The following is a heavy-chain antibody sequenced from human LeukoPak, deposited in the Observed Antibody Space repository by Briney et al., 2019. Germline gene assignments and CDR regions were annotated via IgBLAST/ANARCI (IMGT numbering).Heavy chain of an antibody. CDR2: ISYDGSKK. J-gene: IGHJ4*02. V-gene: IGHV3-30-3*01. CDR3: AGDSSDY. Sequence: PETSLRLSCAVSGFTFSRYAMHWVRQAPGKGLEWVAVISYDGSKKADSVKGRFTISRDNSKNTLYLQMTSLRAEDTAVYYCAGDSSDYWGQGTLVTVSS. CDR1: GFTFSRYA.